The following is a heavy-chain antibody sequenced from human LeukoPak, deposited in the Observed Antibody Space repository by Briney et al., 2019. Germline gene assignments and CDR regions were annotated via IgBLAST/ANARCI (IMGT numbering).Heavy chain of an antibody. CDR3: ASQDSNNAFEI. J-gene: IGHJ3*02. CDR2: IKKDGSEK. Sequence: GGSLRLSCAASGFDFSNSWMSRVRQAPGKGLEWVANIKKDGSEKNYGDSVRGRLTISRDNAKHSLFLQMNSLRDEDTAVYYCASQDSNNAFEIWGQGTKVTVSS. CDR1: GFDFSNSW. D-gene: IGHD3-22*01. V-gene: IGHV3-7*01.